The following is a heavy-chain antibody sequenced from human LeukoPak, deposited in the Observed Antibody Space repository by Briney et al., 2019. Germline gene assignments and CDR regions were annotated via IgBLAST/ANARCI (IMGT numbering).Heavy chain of an antibody. V-gene: IGHV4-39*01. CDR2: IYYSGST. CDR3: ARPRVRGYSYGQFDY. CDR1: GGSISSSNYY. J-gene: IGHJ4*02. D-gene: IGHD5-18*01. Sequence: PSETLSLTCTVSGGSISSSNYYWGWIRQPTGKGQEGNRSIYYSGSTYYNPSLKSRVTISVDTSKNQFSLKLSSVTAADTAVYYCARPRVRGYSYGQFDYWGQGTLVTVSS.